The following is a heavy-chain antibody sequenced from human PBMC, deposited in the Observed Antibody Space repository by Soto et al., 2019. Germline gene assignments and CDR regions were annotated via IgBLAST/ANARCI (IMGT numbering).Heavy chain of an antibody. J-gene: IGHJ4*02. CDR1: GFKFSDYS. V-gene: IGHV3-48*02. CDR2: ISTVPDIT. D-gene: IGHD4-17*01. CDR3: AKDRWVTTRSFDI. Sequence: EVQLVESGGGFTQAGGSLRLSCAASGFKFSDYSFNWVRQGPGGGLEWIAVISTVPDITYYADSVKGRFAISRDNAENSVFLQMNSLRDEETAVYYCAKDRWVTTRSFDIWGQGTLVAVSS.